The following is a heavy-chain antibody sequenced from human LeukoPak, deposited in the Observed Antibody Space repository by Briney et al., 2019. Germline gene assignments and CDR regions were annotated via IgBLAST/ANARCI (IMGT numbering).Heavy chain of an antibody. CDR2: ISWDGGTT. D-gene: IGHD6-13*01. V-gene: IGHV3-43D*03. Sequence: HPGGSLRLSCRGSGFTFHNYAMHWVRQAPGKGLEWVSLISWDGGTTYYADSVKGRFTISRDNSKNSLYLQMNSLRPEDTALYYCAKGGGVAASGTYFDYWGQGTPVTVSS. CDR3: AKGGGVAASGTYFDY. CDR1: GFTFHNYA. J-gene: IGHJ4*02.